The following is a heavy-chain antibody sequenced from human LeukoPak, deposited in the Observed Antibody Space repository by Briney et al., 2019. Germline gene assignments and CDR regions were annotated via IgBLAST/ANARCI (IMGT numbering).Heavy chain of an antibody. CDR3: ARDRRWGSIEKVDFDS. Sequence: PGGSLRLSCAASGFTFDDYGMSWVRQAPGKGLEWVSGINWNGGNTNYADSVRGRFTISRDNTKSSLYLQMNSLRAEDTALYYCARDRRWGSIEKVDFDSWGQGTLVTVSS. CDR1: GFTFDDYG. V-gene: IGHV3-20*04. J-gene: IGHJ4*02. CDR2: INWNGGNT. D-gene: IGHD3-16*01.